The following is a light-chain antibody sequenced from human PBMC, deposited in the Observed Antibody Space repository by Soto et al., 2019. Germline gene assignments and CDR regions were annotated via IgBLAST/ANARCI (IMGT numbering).Light chain of an antibody. CDR3: QQYNNWPWT. J-gene: IGKJ1*01. CDR2: GAF. V-gene: IGKV3-15*01. CDR1: QSISSS. Sequence: EIALSQSPGVLSLSPGQRASLSCGSSQSISSSFLASYQQQPGPAPRLLIYGAFTRATGIPARCSGTGSGTEFTLTSSSLQSVYFAVYSCQQYNNWPWTFGQGTKVDIK.